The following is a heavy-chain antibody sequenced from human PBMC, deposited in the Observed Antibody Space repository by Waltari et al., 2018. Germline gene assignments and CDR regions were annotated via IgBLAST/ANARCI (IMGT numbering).Heavy chain of an antibody. J-gene: IGHJ4*02. V-gene: IGHV3-7*01. CDR2: RKRDGSEK. D-gene: IGHD6-13*01. CDR3: ARWMEQLASEFDY. CDR1: GFTFSSYW. Sequence: EVRLVESGGGLVQPGGSLRLSCAASGFTFSSYWMSWVRQAPGKGLEGVANRKRDGSEKYYVDSVEGRFTIARDNAKNSLYLQMNGLRAEDTAVYYCARWMEQLASEFDYWGQGTLVTVSS.